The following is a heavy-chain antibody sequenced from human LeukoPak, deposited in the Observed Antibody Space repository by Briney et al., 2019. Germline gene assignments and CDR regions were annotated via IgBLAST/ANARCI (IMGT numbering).Heavy chain of an antibody. CDR3: ARGGLYGDYWFAIDY. CDR2: ISSSSSTI. Sequence: GGSLRLSCAASGFTFSSYAMSWVRQAPGKGLEWVSYISSSSSTIYYADSVKGRFTISRDNAKNSLYLQMNSLRAEDTAVYYCARGGLYGDYWFAIDYWGQGTLVTVSS. V-gene: IGHV3-48*04. J-gene: IGHJ4*02. CDR1: GFTFSSYA. D-gene: IGHD4-17*01.